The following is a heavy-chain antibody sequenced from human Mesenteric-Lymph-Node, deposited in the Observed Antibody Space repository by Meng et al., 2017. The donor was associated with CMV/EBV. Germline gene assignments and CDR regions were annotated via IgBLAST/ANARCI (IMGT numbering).Heavy chain of an antibody. CDR1: GYTFTSYY. D-gene: IGHD3-3*01. J-gene: IGHJ6*02. CDR2: IIPILDIT. CDR3: ARDGNFGVVASEYYYYGMDV. Sequence: SVKVSCKASGYTFTSYYMHWVRQAPGQGLEWMGGIIPILDITNYAQKFQGRVSITAVQSTSTAYMELSSLTSDDTAVYYCARDGNFGVVASEYYYYGMDVWGQGTTVTVSS. V-gene: IGHV1-69*10.